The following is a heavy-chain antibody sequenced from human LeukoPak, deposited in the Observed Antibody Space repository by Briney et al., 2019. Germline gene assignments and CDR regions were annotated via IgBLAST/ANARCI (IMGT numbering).Heavy chain of an antibody. CDR1: GFTFSSYE. J-gene: IGHJ4*02. V-gene: IGHV3-48*03. D-gene: IGHD6-19*01. Sequence: PGGSLRLSCAASGFTFSSYEMNWVRQAPGKGLEWVSYISSSGSTIYYADSVKGRLTISRDNAKNSLYLQMNSLRAEDTAVYYCARTPAYSSGWYFDYWGQGTLVTVSS. CDR2: ISSSGSTI. CDR3: ARTPAYSSGWYFDY.